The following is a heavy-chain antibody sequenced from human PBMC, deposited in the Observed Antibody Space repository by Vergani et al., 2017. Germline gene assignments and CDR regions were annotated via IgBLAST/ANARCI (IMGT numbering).Heavy chain of an antibody. V-gene: IGHV4-39*07. CDR1: GGSISSSSYY. D-gene: IGHD5-24*01. J-gene: IGHJ4*02. CDR2: IYYSGST. Sequence: QLQLQESGPGLVKPSETLSLTCTVSGGSISSSSYYWGWIRQPPGKGLEWIGSIYYSGSTYYNPSLKSRVTISVDTSKNQFSLKLSSVTAADTAVYYCARDGDGYNYGLIDYWGQGTLVTVSS. CDR3: ARDGDGYNYGLIDY.